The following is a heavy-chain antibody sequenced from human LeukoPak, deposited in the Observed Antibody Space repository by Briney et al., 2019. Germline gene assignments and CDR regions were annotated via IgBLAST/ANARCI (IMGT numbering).Heavy chain of an antibody. Sequence: GGSLRLSCAASGLTSGCCAMSWVRQAPGKGLEWVSAISGSGGSTYYADSVKGRFTISRDNSKNTLYLQMNSLRAEDTAVYYCAKDGQQQLVGVYFDYWGQGTLVTVSS. J-gene: IGHJ4*02. CDR1: GLTSGCCA. CDR2: ISGSGGST. V-gene: IGHV3-23*01. CDR3: AKDGQQQLVGVYFDY. D-gene: IGHD6-13*01.